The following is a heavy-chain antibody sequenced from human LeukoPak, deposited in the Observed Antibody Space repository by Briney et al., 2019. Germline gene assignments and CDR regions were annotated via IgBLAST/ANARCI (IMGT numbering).Heavy chain of an antibody. Sequence: GGSLRLSCAASGFTFSSYDMHWVRQSTGKGLEWVSAIGTAGDTYYSDSVEGRFTISRENARYSLYLQMNSLRAGDTAVYYCARHVDYYGMDVWGQGTTVTVSS. CDR2: IGTAGDT. V-gene: IGHV3-13*01. CDR1: GFTFSSYD. CDR3: ARHVDYYGMDV. J-gene: IGHJ6*02. D-gene: IGHD5-12*01.